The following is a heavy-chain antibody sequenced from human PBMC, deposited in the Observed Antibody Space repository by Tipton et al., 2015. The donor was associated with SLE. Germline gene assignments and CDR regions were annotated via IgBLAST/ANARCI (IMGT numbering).Heavy chain of an antibody. J-gene: IGHJ4*02. CDR1: GGSFSGYY. D-gene: IGHD5-24*01. CDR2: IYHSGST. CDR3: ARGDGCNFDY. Sequence: TLSLTCAVYGGSFSGYYWSWIRQPPGKGLEWIGNIYHSGSTFYNPSLKSRVTISVDTSKNQFSLKLSSVTAADTAVYYCARGDGCNFDYWGQGTLVTVSS. V-gene: IGHV4-34*01.